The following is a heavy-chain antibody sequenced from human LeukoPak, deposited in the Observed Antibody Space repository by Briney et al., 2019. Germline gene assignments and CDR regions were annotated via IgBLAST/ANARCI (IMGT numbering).Heavy chain of an antibody. V-gene: IGHV3-7*01. CDR2: IKQDGSEK. J-gene: IGHJ6*02. CDR1: GFTFSSYW. Sequence: GGSLRLSCAASGFTFSSYWMSWVRQAPGKGLEWVANIKQDGSEKYYVDSVKGRFTISGDNAKNSLYLQMNSLRAEDTAVYYCARQYSYGQYYYYGMDVWGQGTTVTVSS. CDR3: ARQYSYGQYYYYGMDV. D-gene: IGHD5-18*01.